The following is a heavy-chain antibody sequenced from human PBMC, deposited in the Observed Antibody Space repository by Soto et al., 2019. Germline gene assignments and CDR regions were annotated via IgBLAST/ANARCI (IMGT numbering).Heavy chain of an antibody. CDR1: GGTFSSYA. V-gene: IGHV1-69*01. J-gene: IGHJ4*02. CDR2: IIPIFGTA. Sequence: QVQLVQSGAEVKKPGSSVKVSCKASGGTFSSYAISWVRQAPGQGLEWMGGIIPIFGTANYAQKFQGRVTITADESTSTADMELSSLRCEETGVYYCAREERGDMITFGAGCFDYWGQGTLVTVSS. CDR3: AREERGDMITFGAGCFDY. D-gene: IGHD3-16*01.